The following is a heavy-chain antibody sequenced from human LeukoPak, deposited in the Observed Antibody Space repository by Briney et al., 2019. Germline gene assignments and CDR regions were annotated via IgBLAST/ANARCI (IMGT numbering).Heavy chain of an antibody. J-gene: IGHJ4*02. V-gene: IGHV3-23*01. CDR3: AKDHLPITMIVVGKGGFPLGY. D-gene: IGHD3-22*01. CDR2: TSSSDAGT. CDR1: GFTLSSYA. Sequence: GGSLRLSCAASGFTLSSYAMSWVRQAPGKGLEWVSATSSSDAGTYYAESVRGRFTISRDNSKNTLYLQMNSLRAEDTAVYYCAKDHLPITMIVVGKGGFPLGYWGQGTLVTVSS.